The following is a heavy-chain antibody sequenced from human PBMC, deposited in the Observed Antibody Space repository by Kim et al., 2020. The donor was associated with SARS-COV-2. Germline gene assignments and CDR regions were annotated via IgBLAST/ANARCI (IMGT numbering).Heavy chain of an antibody. D-gene: IGHD3-10*01. V-gene: IGHV4-39*01. CDR2: VYHTGST. J-gene: IGHJ6*02. Sequence: SETLSLNCTVSDGSISDSAYYWGWIRQSPGKGLEWIASVYHTGSTFYNPPLKSRVAISVDTSANKFSLRLRSVTAADTAVYYCVRQIQGIIITYYYYGMDVWGQGTTVTVSS. CDR3: VRQIQGIIITYYYYGMDV. CDR1: DGSISDSAYY.